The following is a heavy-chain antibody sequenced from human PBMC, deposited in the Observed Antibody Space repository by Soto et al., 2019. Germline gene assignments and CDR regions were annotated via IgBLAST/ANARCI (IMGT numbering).Heavy chain of an antibody. CDR2: IYGGGTT. D-gene: IGHD6-19*01. CDR1: GFAVSSKY. J-gene: IGHJ4*02. Sequence: EVQLVESGGGLIQPGGSLRLSCAASGFAVSSKYMTWVRQAPGKGLEWVSVIYGGGTTYYADSVKVRFTISRDTSKNTLYLPMNSLRAEDTAVYYCVQTTGWPGFDFWGQGTLVTVSS. V-gene: IGHV3-53*01. CDR3: VQTTGWPGFDF.